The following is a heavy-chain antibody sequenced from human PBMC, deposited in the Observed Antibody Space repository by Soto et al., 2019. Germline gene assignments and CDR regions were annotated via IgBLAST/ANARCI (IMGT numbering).Heavy chain of an antibody. D-gene: IGHD2-21*01. CDR3: CGAEIAAFDI. Sequence: QEQLVESGGGVVQPGRSLRLSCTASAFIFRSYDMHWVRQAPGKGLEWVAGISYDGKKKYYADSVKGQFTISRDNSKNTLYLQVNSLRPEDTAVYYSCGAEIAAFDIWGQGTMVTVSS. V-gene: IGHV3-30*04. J-gene: IGHJ3*02. CDR1: AFIFRSYD. CDR2: ISYDGKKK.